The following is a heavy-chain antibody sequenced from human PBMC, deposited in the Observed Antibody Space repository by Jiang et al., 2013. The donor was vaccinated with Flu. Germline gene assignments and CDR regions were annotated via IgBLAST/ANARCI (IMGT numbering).Heavy chain of an antibody. Sequence: KPTQTLTLTCTFSGFSLSTSGVGVGWIRQPPGKALEWLARIDWDDDKYFSTSLKTRLTISKDTSKNQVVLTMTNMDPVDTATYYCARNERIAVTGGAFDIWGQGTMVT. CDR2: IDWDDDK. D-gene: IGHD6-19*01. CDR3: ARNERIAVTGGAFDI. CDR1: GFSLSTSGVG. V-gene: IGHV2-70*11. J-gene: IGHJ3*02.